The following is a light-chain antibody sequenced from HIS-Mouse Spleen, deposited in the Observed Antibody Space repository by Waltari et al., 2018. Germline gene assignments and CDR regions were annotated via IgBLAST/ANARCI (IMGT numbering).Light chain of an antibody. CDR2: EVS. CDR1: QSLLHSVGKTY. CDR3: MQGIHPPGT. J-gene: IGKJ4*01. V-gene: IGKV2-29*03. Sequence: DIVMTQTPLSLSVTPGQPASISCKSSQSLLHSVGKTYLYWYLQKPGQSPQLLIYEVSSRFSVVPDMFSGSGSGTDFTLKISRVEAEDVGVYYCMQGIHPPGTFGGGTKVEIK.